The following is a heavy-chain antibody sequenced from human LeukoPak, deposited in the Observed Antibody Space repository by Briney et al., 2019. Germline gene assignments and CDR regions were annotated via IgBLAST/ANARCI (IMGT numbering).Heavy chain of an antibody. V-gene: IGHV4-59*08. D-gene: IGHD6-19*01. Sequence: PSETLSLTCTVSGGXISSYYCSWIRQPPGKGLEWIGYIHYNGSTKYNPSLKSRVTMSVDTSKNQFSLKLSSVTAADTAVYYCARWYSSGWAFDYWGQGTLVTVSS. CDR1: GGXISSYY. J-gene: IGHJ4*02. CDR3: ARWYSSGWAFDY. CDR2: IHYNGST.